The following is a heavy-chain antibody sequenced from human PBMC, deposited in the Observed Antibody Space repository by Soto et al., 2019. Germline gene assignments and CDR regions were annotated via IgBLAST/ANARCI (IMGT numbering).Heavy chain of an antibody. Sequence: SETLSLTCTVSGGSISGYYCSWIRQPPGKGLEWIGYIYYSGSTNYNPSLKSRVTISVDTSKNQFSLNLSSVTAADTAVYYCARHAEKYSRGGYFQHWGQGTLVTVSS. CDR2: IYYSGST. CDR3: ARHAEKYSRGGYFQH. V-gene: IGHV4-59*08. D-gene: IGHD6-6*01. J-gene: IGHJ1*01. CDR1: GGSISGYY.